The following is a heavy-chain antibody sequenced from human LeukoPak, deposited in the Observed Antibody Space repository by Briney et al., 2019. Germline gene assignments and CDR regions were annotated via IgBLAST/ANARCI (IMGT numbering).Heavy chain of an antibody. CDR3: ARLYYDSSGYYYFDY. J-gene: IGHJ4*02. V-gene: IGHV4-39*01. CDR1: GGSISSSSYY. CDR2: IYYSGST. D-gene: IGHD3-22*01. Sequence: SETLSLTCTVSGGSISSSSYYWGWNRQPPGKGLEWIGSIYYSGSTYYNPSLKSRVTISVDTSKNQFSLKLSSVTAADTAVYYCARLYYDSSGYYYFDYWGQGTLVTVSS.